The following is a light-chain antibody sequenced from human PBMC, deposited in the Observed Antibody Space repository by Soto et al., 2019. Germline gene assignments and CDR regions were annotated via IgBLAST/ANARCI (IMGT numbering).Light chain of an antibody. CDR1: SSDVGRYNH. J-gene: IGLJ3*02. CDR2: DVT. Sequence: QSALTQPRSVSGSPGQSVTISCTGSSSDVGRYNHVSWYQHHPGKAPKLRIYDVTERPSGVPDRFSGSKSGNTASLTISGLQAEDEADYYCCSFAASYTLVFGGGTKVTVL. CDR3: CSFAASYTLV. V-gene: IGLV2-11*01.